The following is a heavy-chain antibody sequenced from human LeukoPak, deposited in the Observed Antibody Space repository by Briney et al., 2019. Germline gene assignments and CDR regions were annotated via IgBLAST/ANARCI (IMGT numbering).Heavy chain of an antibody. D-gene: IGHD5-12*01. CDR1: GFTFSSYG. V-gene: IGHV3-33*01. CDR3: ARAYSGYDCRY. J-gene: IGHJ4*02. Sequence: GRSLRLSCAASGFTFSSYGMHWVRQAPGKGLEWVAVIWYDGSNKYYADSVKGRFTISRDNSKNTLYLQMNSLRAEDTAVYYCARAYSGYDCRYWGQGTLVTVSS. CDR2: IWYDGSNK.